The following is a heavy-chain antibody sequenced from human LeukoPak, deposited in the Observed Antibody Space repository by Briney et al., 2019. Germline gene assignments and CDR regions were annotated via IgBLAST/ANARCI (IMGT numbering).Heavy chain of an antibody. D-gene: IGHD5-24*01. CDR2: FDPEDGET. J-gene: IGHJ2*01. V-gene: IGHV1-24*01. Sequence: GASVKVSCKASGYTFTSYYMHWVRQAPGKGLEWMGGFDPEDGETIYAQKFQGRVTMTEDTSTDTAYMELSSLRSEDTAVYYCATGDGYNMKPRGWYFDLWGRGTLVTVSS. CDR3: ATGDGYNMKPRGWYFDL. CDR1: GYTFTSYY.